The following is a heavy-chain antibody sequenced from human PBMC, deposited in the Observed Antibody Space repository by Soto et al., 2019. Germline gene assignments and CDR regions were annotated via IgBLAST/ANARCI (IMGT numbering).Heavy chain of an antibody. CDR1: GGSINSSFYY. CDR2: MYYSGST. J-gene: IGHJ4*02. Sequence: QLQLQESGPGLVKPSETLSLTCTVSGGSINSSFYYWGWIRQPPGKGLEWIGSMYYSGSTYYNPSLKSRVTISVDTSKNQFSLKLSSVTAADTAVYYCARHYGGNCFDYWGQGTLVTVSS. D-gene: IGHD2-15*01. CDR3: ARHYGGNCFDY. V-gene: IGHV4-39*01.